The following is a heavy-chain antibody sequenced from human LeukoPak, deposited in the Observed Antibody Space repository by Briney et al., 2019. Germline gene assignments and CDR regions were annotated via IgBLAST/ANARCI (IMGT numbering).Heavy chain of an antibody. Sequence: SVKVSCKASGGTFSSYAISWVRQAPGQGLEWMGGIIPIFGTANYAQKFQGRVTITADESTSTAYMELSSLRSEDTAVYYCARVRGSGSSFYFDYWGQGTLVTVSS. CDR1: GGTFSSYA. J-gene: IGHJ4*02. CDR2: IIPIFGTA. CDR3: ARVRGSGSSFYFDY. V-gene: IGHV1-69*01. D-gene: IGHD3-10*01.